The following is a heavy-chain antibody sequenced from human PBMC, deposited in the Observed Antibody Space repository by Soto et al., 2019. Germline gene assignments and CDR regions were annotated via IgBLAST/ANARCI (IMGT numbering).Heavy chain of an antibody. V-gene: IGHV1-69*13. D-gene: IGHD5-12*01. J-gene: IGHJ4*02. Sequence: SVNVSCKASGVTFSRQDMRWVRQAPGQGLEWMGGIIPIFGTPQYAEKFQDRVTITAGXXXXXAXMXLXXXTSEXTAVYYCATNEGRDGYSFDYWGQGTLVTVSS. CDR1: GVTFSRQD. CDR2: IIPIFGTP. CDR3: ATNEGRDGYSFDY.